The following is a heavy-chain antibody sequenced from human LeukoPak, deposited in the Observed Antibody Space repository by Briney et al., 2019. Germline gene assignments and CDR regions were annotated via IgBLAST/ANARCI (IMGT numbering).Heavy chain of an antibody. V-gene: IGHV4-4*09. CDR2: IYTSGST. D-gene: IGHD2-2*01. CDR3: ARRYCSSTSCYPYDY. Sequence: SETLSLTCTVSGGSISSYYWSWIRQPPGKGLEWIEYIYTSGSTNYNPSLKSRVTISVDTSKNQFSLKLSSVTAADTAVYYCARRYCSSTSCYPYDYWGQGTLVTVSS. CDR1: GGSISSYY. J-gene: IGHJ4*02.